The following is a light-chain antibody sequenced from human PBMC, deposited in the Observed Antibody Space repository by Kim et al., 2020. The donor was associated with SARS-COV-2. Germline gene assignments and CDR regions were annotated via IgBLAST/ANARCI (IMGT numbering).Light chain of an antibody. CDR2: RNN. J-gene: IGLJ1*01. CDR1: SSSIGSNY. Sequence: ELTQPPSASGTPGQRVTISCSGSSSSIGSNYVSWYQQLPGTTPKLLIYRNNQRPSGVPDRFSGSKSGTSASLAISGLRSEDEADYYCAAWDDSLSGRVFGTGTQLTVL. CDR3: AAWDDSLSGRV. V-gene: IGLV1-47*01.